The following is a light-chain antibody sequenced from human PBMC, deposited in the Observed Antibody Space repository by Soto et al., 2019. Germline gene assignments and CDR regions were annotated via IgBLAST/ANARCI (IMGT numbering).Light chain of an antibody. J-gene: IGKJ4*01. CDR1: QNVYNNY. Sequence: EIVLTQSPGTRSLYPGERATLSCRASQNVYNNYIAWYQQKHRQAPRTIISGASIRATGIPDRFSGSGYGPDFTLSISRLEPEDSAVYFCQQYGSSITFGGGTKVDIK. CDR2: GAS. V-gene: IGKV3-20*01. CDR3: QQYGSSIT.